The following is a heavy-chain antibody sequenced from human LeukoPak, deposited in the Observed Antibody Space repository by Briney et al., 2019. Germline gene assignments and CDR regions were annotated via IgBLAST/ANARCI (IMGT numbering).Heavy chain of an antibody. CDR3: AAVTYSSGPFDP. Sequence: SVKVSSKASGFTFTSSAMQWVRQARGQRLEWIGWIVVGSGNTNYAQEFQERVTITRDMSTSTAYMELSSLRSEDTAVYYCAAVTYSSGPFDPWGQGTLVTVSS. CDR2: IVVGSGNT. D-gene: IGHD6-25*01. V-gene: IGHV1-58*02. CDR1: GFTFTSSA. J-gene: IGHJ5*02.